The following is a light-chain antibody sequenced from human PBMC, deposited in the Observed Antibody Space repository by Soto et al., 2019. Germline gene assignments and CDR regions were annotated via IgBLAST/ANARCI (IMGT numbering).Light chain of an antibody. J-gene: IGLJ3*02. CDR2: DVS. CDR3: SSYTSSITAV. CDR1: SSDVGGYNF. V-gene: IGLV2-14*01. Sequence: QSVLTQPASVSGSPGQSITISCTGTSSDVGGYNFVSWYQQYPGKAPKLMIYDVSNRPSGVSNRFSGSKSGNTASLTISGLQAEDEADYYCSSYTSSITAVFGGGTKVTVL.